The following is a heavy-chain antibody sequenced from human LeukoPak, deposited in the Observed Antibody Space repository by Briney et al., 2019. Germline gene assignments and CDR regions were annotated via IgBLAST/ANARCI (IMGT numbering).Heavy chain of an antibody. Sequence: PGGSLRLSCAASGFTFSNYWMSWVRQAPGKGLEWVANIKPDGSEEYYVDSVTGRFTISRDNAKNSLYLQMHSLRGEDTAVYYCARDVGAHRHCSGTSCYGSGWYCDYWGQGTLVTVSS. CDR3: ARDVGAHRHCSGTSCYGSGWYCDY. D-gene: IGHD2-2*01. V-gene: IGHV3-7*04. J-gene: IGHJ4*02. CDR1: GFTFSNYW. CDR2: IKPDGSEE.